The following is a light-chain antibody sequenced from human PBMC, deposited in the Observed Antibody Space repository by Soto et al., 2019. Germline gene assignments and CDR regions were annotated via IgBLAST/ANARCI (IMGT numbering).Light chain of an antibody. J-gene: IGKJ3*01. Sequence: DIQMTQSPSSLSASVGDRATITCQASQDISNYLNWYQQKPGKATKLLIYDASNLETGVPSRFSGSGSGTVFTFTISSLQPEDIATYYCQQYDNLPFTFGPGTKVDIK. CDR3: QQYDNLPFT. V-gene: IGKV1-33*01. CDR1: QDISNY. CDR2: DAS.